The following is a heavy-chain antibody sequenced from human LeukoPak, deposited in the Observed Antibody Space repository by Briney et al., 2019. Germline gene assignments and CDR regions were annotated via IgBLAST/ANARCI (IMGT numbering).Heavy chain of an antibody. CDR3: ARVGTAGTSY. CDR2: IDPSDSYT. CDR1: GYSFSSYW. V-gene: IGHV5-10-1*01. D-gene: IGHD6-13*01. Sequence: GESLKISCKGSGYSFSSYWISWVRQMPGKGLEWMGRIDPSDSYTNYSPSFQGHATISADKSISTAYLQWSTLKASDTATYYCARVGTAGTSYWGQGTLVTASS. J-gene: IGHJ4*02.